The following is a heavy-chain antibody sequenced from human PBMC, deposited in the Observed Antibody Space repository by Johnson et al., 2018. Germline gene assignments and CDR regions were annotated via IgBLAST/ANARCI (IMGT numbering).Heavy chain of an antibody. V-gene: IGHV4-59*01. CDR3: AREGLGELSSLMDV. D-gene: IGHD3-16*02. CDR1: GGSISSYY. CDR2: IYYSGGT. Sequence: QVQLQESGPGLVKPSETLSLTCTVSGGSISSYYWSWIRQPPGKGLEWIGYIYYSGGTNYNPSLKSRVTLSVDTSKNQFSLKLGSLTAADTAVYYCAREGLGELSSLMDVWGKGTTVTVSS. J-gene: IGHJ6*03.